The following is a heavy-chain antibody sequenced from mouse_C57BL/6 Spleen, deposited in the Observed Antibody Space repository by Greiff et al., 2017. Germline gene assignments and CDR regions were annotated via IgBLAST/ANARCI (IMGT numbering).Heavy chain of an antibody. D-gene: IGHD1-1*01. CDR3: GHYGSRRYFDY. CDR1: GYSFTDYN. J-gene: IGHJ2*01. Sequence: EVKLVESGPELVKPGASVKISCKASGYSFTDYNMNWVKQSNGKSLEWIGVINPNYGTTSYNQKFKGKATLTVDQSSSTAYMQLNSLTSEDSAVYYCGHYGSRRYFDYWGQGTTLTVSS. CDR2: INPNYGTT. V-gene: IGHV1-39*01.